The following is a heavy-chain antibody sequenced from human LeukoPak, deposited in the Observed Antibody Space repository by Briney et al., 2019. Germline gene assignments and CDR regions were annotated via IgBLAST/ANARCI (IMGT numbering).Heavy chain of an antibody. Sequence: SETLSFTGTISGRSMSTYYWDWIRQPPGKGLEGIGYIHYTGTTYYSPSLRSRVTMSLDTSKNQFSLKLSSVTAADTAVYYCARRSSTTVASGAFDVWGQGKMVTVSS. CDR1: GRSMSTYY. CDR2: IHYTGTT. CDR3: ARRSSTTVASGAFDV. D-gene: IGHD4-23*01. J-gene: IGHJ3*01. V-gene: IGHV4-59*08.